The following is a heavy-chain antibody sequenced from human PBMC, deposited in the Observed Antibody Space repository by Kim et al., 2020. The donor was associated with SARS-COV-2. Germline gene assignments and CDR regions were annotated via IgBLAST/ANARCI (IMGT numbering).Heavy chain of an antibody. CDR3: ARDRRIIADASLHYYY. CDR2: ISYDESNK. J-gene: IGHJ6*01. D-gene: IGHD6-13*01. CDR1: GFDFSAHG. Sequence: GGSLRLSCAASGFDFSAHGMHWVRQAPGKGLEWVASISYDESNKRYADSVKGRLTIFRDNFRNSLDLQMRRLTTEDTAVYYCARDRRIIADASLHYYY. V-gene: IGHV3-30*03.